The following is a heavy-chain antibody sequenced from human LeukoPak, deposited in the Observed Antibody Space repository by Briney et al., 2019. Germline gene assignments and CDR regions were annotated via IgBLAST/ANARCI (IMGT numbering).Heavy chain of an antibody. V-gene: IGHV3-30-3*01. Sequence: AGGSLRLSCAASGFTFAIYAMHWVRQAPGKGLEWVAVISYDGNNKYYADSVKGRFTISRDNSKNTLYLQMNSLRAEDTAVYYCARELPPVVNFYFDSWGQGTLVTVSS. CDR1: GFTFAIYA. D-gene: IGHD3-22*01. CDR2: ISYDGNNK. J-gene: IGHJ4*02. CDR3: ARELPPVVNFYFDS.